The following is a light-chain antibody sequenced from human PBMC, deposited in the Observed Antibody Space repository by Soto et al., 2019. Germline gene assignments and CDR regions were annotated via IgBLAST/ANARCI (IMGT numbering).Light chain of an antibody. Sequence: EIVMTQSPATLSVSPGERATLSCRASQSVSIDLAWYQQKPGQAPRLLIYGASSRATGIPDRFSGSGSGTDFTLTISRLEPEDFAVYYCQQYGSSLWTFGQGTKVDIK. V-gene: IGKV3-20*01. CDR3: QQYGSSLWT. J-gene: IGKJ1*01. CDR1: QSVSID. CDR2: GAS.